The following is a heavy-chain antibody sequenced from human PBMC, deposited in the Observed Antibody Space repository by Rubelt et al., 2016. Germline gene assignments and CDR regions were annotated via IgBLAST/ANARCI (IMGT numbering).Heavy chain of an antibody. CDR3: ARDLVGVVITTHDAFDI. V-gene: IGHV1-69*06. CDR1: GGTFSSYA. Sequence: QVQLVQSGAEAKKPGSSVKVSCKASGGTFSSYAISWVRQAPGPGLEWMGGIIPLFGTATYAQKFQGRVKITADKSTSTVYMELSSLRSEDTAVYYCARDLVGVVITTHDAFDIWGQGTMVTVSS. J-gene: IGHJ3*02. CDR2: IIPLFGTA. D-gene: IGHD3-22*01.